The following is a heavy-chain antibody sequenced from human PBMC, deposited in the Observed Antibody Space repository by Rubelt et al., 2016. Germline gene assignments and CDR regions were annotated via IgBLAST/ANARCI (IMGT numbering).Heavy chain of an antibody. J-gene: IGHJ4*02. CDR2: INPQTEHR. V-gene: IGHV1-46*01. CDR3: ARDVAVADREDYFGL. Sequence: GLEWIGVINPQTEHRGHAETFDDRVTFTRDMSTRTVYMEVTSLRSDDTAVYYCARDVAVADREDYFGLWGQGTPITVSA. D-gene: IGHD6-19*01.